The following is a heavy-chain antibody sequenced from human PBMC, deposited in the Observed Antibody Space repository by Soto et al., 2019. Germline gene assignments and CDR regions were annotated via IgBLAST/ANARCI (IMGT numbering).Heavy chain of an antibody. V-gene: IGHV4-34*01. CDR3: ARRYCSSTSCYVNRKGYYYYMDV. J-gene: IGHJ6*03. CDR1: GGSFSGYY. Sequence: QVQLQQWGAGLLKPSETLSLTCAVYGGSFSGYYWSWIRQPPGKGLEWIGEINHSGSTNYTPSLKSRVTISVDTSKNQFSLKLSSVTAADTAVYYCARRYCSSTSCYVNRKGYYYYMDVWGKGTTVTVSS. D-gene: IGHD2-2*01. CDR2: INHSGST.